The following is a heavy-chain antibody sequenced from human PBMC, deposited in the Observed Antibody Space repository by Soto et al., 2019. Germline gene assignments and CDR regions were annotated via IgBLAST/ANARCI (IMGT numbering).Heavy chain of an antibody. V-gene: IGHV4-31*03. CDR3: ARDLYGDYSFGDGNWFDP. J-gene: IGHJ5*02. D-gene: IGHD4-17*01. CDR2: IYYSGST. Sequence: PSETLSLTCTVSGGSISSGGYYWSWIRQHPGKGLEWIGYIYYSGSTYYNPSLKSRVTISVDTSKNQFSLKLSSVTAADTAVYYCARDLYGDYSFGDGNWFDPWGQGTLVTVPQ. CDR1: GGSISSGGYY.